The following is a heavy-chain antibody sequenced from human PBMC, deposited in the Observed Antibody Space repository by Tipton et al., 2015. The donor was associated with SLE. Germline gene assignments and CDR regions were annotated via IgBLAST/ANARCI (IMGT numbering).Heavy chain of an antibody. CDR3: ASCRALDGFDAFDI. V-gene: IGHV5-51*06. D-gene: IGHD5-24*01. CDR1: GYSFTSYW. J-gene: IGHJ3*02. Sequence: QLVQSGAEVKKPGESLRISCKSSGYSFTSYWIGWVRQMPGKGLEWMGIIYPGDSDIRYSPSFQGQVTISADKSINTAYLQWSSVKASDTAMYYCASCRALDGFDAFDIWGHGTMVIVSS. CDR2: IYPGDSDI.